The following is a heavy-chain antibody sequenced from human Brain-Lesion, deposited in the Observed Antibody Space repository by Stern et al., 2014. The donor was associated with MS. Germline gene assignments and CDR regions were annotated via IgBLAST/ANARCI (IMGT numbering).Heavy chain of an antibody. V-gene: IGHV1-24*01. CDR2: FVPEDGET. Sequence: VQLVESGAEVKKPGASVKVYCKVSGYTLTELSMHWVRQAPRKGLEWMGGFVPEDGETIYAQKFQGRVTMTEDTSTDTAYMELSSLRSEDTAVYYCATLSPGAGGNYYRHFDYWGQGTLVTVSS. D-gene: IGHD1-26*01. CDR1: GYTLTELS. CDR3: ATLSPGAGGNYYRHFDY. J-gene: IGHJ4*02.